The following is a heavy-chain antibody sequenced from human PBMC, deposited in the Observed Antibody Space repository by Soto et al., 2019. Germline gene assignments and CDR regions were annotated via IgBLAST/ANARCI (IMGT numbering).Heavy chain of an antibody. V-gene: IGHV4-34*01. CDR2: VNHSGST. J-gene: IGHJ4*01. CDR1: GGSFSGYY. CDR3: ARSPSYYDFWSGYGRATGYYFDY. D-gene: IGHD3-3*01. Sequence: SETLSLTCAVYGGSFSGYYWSWIRQPPGKWLEWIGEVNHSGSTNYNPSLKSRVTISVDTSKNQFSLKLSSVTAADTAVYYCARSPSYYDFWSGYGRATGYYFDYWGQGXLVTVYS.